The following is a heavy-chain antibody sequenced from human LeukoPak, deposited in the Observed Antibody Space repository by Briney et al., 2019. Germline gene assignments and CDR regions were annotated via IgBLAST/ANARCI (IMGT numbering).Heavy chain of an antibody. Sequence: PGGSLRLSCAASRFTFSNYWMTWVRQAPGKGLEWVGNINQNASEINYVDSVKGRFTISRVNAENSLYLQMNSLRAEDTAIYYCARDRHINSWSNDRFDYWSQGALVTVSS. J-gene: IGHJ4*02. CDR3: ARDRHINSWSNDRFDY. CDR1: RFTFSNYW. D-gene: IGHD6-13*01. V-gene: IGHV3-7*01. CDR2: INQNASEI.